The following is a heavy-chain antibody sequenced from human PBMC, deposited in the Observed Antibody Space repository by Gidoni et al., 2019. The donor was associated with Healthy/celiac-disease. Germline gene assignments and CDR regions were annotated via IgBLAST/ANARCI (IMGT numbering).Heavy chain of an antibody. J-gene: IGHJ3*02. V-gene: IGHV5-51*01. D-gene: IGHD6-13*01. CDR3: AGHLAERYSSSGYGGTFDN. CDR1: GYSFTSYC. CDR2: IYPGDSDT. Sequence: SLKISCQGSGYSFTSYCIGWVRQMPGKGLEWMGIIYPGDSDTRYSPSVQGQVTIATAKSISTAYLQWSSLKATDTAMYYWAGHLAERYSSSGYGGTFDNWGQGTMVTVSS.